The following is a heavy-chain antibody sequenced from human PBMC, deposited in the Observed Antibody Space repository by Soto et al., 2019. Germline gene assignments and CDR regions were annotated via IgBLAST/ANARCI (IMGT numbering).Heavy chain of an antibody. D-gene: IGHD6-6*01. J-gene: IGHJ6*03. CDR2: ISSNGVGT. CDR3: ARRARPDFYYMDV. CDR1: GLTLSGYA. Sequence: EVQLAESGGGLAQPGGSLRLSWAASGLTLSGYAMDWVRQAPGKGLEYVSGISSNGVGTYYANSVQGRFTISRDNSKNTVYLQMGSLRPEDMAVYYCARRARPDFYYMDVWGKGTTVTVSS. V-gene: IGHV3-64*01.